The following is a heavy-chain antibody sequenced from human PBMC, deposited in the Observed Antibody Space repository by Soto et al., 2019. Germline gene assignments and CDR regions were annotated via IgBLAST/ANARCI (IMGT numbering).Heavy chain of an antibody. CDR3: ARDYRVDYYAFWSGRFDY. CDR1: GFTFTDSP. V-gene: IGHV3-30*14. Sequence: VQLVESGGGVVQPGRSLRLSCAASGFTFTDSPMHWVRQAPGKGLEWLAVISYDGNSDYYADSVKGRFTISRDNTGNTLYLHMHSLRDEDTAVYYCARDYRVDYYAFWSGRFDYWGQGTLVTVSS. CDR2: ISYDGNSD. D-gene: IGHD3-3*01. J-gene: IGHJ4*02.